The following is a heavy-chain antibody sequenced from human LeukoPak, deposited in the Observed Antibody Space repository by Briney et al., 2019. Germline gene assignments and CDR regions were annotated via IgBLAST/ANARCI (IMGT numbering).Heavy chain of an antibody. J-gene: IGHJ6*03. CDR3: ARHNYDFWSVYMDV. V-gene: IGHV3-23*01. D-gene: IGHD3-3*01. CDR2: ISGSGGST. CDR1: GFTFSSYG. Sequence: PGGSLRLSCAASGFTFSSYGMSWVRQAPGKGLEWVSAISGSGGSTYYADSVKGRFTISRDNSKNTLYLQMNSLRAEDTAVYYCARHNYDFWSVYMDVWGKGTTVTVSS.